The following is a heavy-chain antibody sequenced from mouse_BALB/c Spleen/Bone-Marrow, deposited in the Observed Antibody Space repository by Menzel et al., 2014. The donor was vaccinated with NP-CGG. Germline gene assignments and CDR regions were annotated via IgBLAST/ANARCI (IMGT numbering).Heavy chain of an antibody. CDR2: INPYNDGT. V-gene: IGHV1-14*01. CDR3: ARSLYGYDWYFDV. D-gene: IGHD2-2*01. J-gene: IGHJ1*01. Sequence: VQLQQSGPELVKPGASVKMSCKSSGYTFTSYVMHWVKQKPGQGLEWIGYINPYNDGTKYNEKFKGKATLTSDKSSSTAYMELSSLTSEDSAVYYCARSLYGYDWYFDVWGAGTTVTVSS. CDR1: GYTFTSYV.